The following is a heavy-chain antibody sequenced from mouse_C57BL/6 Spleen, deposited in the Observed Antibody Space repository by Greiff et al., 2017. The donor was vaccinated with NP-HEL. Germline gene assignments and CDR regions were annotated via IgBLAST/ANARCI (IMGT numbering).Heavy chain of an antibody. CDR3: ARGLYYSNYLYAMDY. CDR2: IDPSDSYT. CDR1: GYTFTSYW. V-gene: IGHV1-69*01. J-gene: IGHJ4*01. Sequence: VQLQQPGAELVMPGASVKLSCKASGYTFTSYWMHWVKQRPGQGLEWIGEIDPSDSYTNYNQKFKGKSTLTVDKSSSTAYMQLSSLTSEDSAVYYCARGLYYSNYLYAMDYWGQGTSVTVSS. D-gene: IGHD2-5*01.